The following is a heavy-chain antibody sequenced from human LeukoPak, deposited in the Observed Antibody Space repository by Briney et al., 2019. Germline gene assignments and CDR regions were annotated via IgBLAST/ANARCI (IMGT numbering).Heavy chain of an antibody. V-gene: IGHV3-13*01. Sequence: GGSLRPSCAASGFTFSTYDMCWVRQVRGKGLEWVSGVGKAGDTHYLGSVKGRFTISRENAKNSVYLQMNSLRAEDTAVYYCVRDPSGRGLEVWGQGTTVTVSS. J-gene: IGHJ6*02. CDR3: VRDPSGRGLEV. CDR1: GFTFSTYD. CDR2: VGKAGDT. D-gene: IGHD2-15*01.